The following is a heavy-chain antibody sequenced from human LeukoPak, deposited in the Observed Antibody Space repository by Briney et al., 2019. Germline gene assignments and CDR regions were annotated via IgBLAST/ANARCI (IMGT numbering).Heavy chain of an antibody. CDR1: GFTFSSYS. D-gene: IGHD6-13*01. J-gene: IGHJ4*02. Sequence: GGSLRLSCAASGFTFSSYSMNWVRQAPGKGLEWVSSISSSSSYIYYADSVKGRFTISRDNAKNSLYLQMNSLRAGDTAVYYCARVVEQQLVDYWGQGTLVTVSS. CDR2: ISSSSSYI. CDR3: ARVVEQQLVDY. V-gene: IGHV3-21*01.